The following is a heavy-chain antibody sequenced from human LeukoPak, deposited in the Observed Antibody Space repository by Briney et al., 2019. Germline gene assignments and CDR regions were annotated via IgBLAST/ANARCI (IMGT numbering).Heavy chain of an antibody. V-gene: IGHV4-59*01. CDR2: IYNSGST. Sequence: SETLSLTCSVSVGSISGYYWSWIRQPPGKGLEWIGYIYNSGSTNYNPFLKSRVTISVVTSKNQLSLKLKSVTAAATAVYYCARDAHYSSRNFDFWGQGTLVTVSS. CDR1: VGSISGYY. CDR3: ARDAHYSSRNFDF. J-gene: IGHJ4*02. D-gene: IGHD6-13*01.